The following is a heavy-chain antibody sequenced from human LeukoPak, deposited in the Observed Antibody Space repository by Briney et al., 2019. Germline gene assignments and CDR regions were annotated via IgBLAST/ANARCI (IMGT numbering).Heavy chain of an antibody. CDR2: ILGSGRSA. CDR1: GFTFNNYA. D-gene: IGHD5-12*01. Sequence: PGGSLRLSCAASGFTFNNYAMSWVRQAPGKGLEWVSAILGSGRSAYYADSVKGRFTISRDNSKNTLYLQMNSLRAEDTAVYYCARDQDGGYRFYYYYGMDVWGQGTTVTVSS. CDR3: ARDQDGGYRFYYYYGMDV. V-gene: IGHV3-23*01. J-gene: IGHJ6*02.